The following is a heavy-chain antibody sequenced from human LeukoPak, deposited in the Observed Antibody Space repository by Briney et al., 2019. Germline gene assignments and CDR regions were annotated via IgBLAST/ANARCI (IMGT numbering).Heavy chain of an antibody. D-gene: IGHD6-13*01. CDR2: IWHGGTNE. CDR1: GFTFSVLG. V-gene: IGHV3-33*06. J-gene: IGHJ5*02. CDR3: EKDAPNRKAAAGGEFDP. Sequence: GGSLTLSCAACGFTFSVLGMHWVRQPPGKGLEWVALIWHGGTNEFYADSVTGRFTISRDNSKYMLYLEMNSLRVEDTAVYYCEKDAPNRKAAAGGEFDPRGQGTRVIV.